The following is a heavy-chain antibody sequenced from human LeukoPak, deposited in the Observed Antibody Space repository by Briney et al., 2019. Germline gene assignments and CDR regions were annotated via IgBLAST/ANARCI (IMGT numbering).Heavy chain of an antibody. J-gene: IGHJ4*02. CDR3: AKDVWTGVAVSDY. Sequence: GSLRLSCVASGFTFSSYWMTWVRQAPGKGLEWLANIKEDGSIQYYLDSVRGRFTISRDNAKTSVYLQLNSLRADDTAVYYCAKDVWTGVAVSDYWGQGTLVTVSS. V-gene: IGHV3-7*04. CDR1: GFTFSSYW. CDR2: IKEDGSIQ. D-gene: IGHD6-19*01.